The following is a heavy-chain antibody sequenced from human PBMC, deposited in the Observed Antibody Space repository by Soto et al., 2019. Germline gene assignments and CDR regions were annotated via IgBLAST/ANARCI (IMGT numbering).Heavy chain of an antibody. J-gene: IGHJ4*02. D-gene: IGHD1-26*01. CDR1: GGSISSGGYY. CDR3: ARLPLPSPQYSGSYYDYFDY. V-gene: IGHV4-31*03. Sequence: QVQLQESGPGLVKPSQTLSLTCTVSGGSISSGGYYWSWIRQHPGKGLEWIGYIYYSGSTYYNPSLKSRVTISVDTYKNQFSRKLSSVTAADTAVYYCARLPLPSPQYSGSYYDYFDYWGRGTLVTVSS. CDR2: IYYSGST.